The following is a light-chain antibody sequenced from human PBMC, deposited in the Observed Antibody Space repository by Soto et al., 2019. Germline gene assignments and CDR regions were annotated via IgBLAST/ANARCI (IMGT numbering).Light chain of an antibody. CDR1: SSDIGIYKY. CDR2: EVT. CDR3: SSYTSSSTLSYV. J-gene: IGLJ1*01. V-gene: IGLV2-14*01. Sequence: QSVLTQPASVSGSPGQSIAISCTGSSSDIGIYKYVSWYQQHPGKVPKLIIYEVTNRPSGVSNRFSGSKSGNTASLTISGLQAEDEADYYCSSYTSSSTLSYVFGTGTKLTVL.